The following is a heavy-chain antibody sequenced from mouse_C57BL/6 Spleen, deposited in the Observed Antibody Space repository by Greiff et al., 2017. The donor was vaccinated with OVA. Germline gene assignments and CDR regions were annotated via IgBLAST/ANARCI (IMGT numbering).Heavy chain of an antibody. CDR2: IDPETGGT. CDR3: TRRKDYSFAY. Sequence: QVQLKESGAELVRPGASVTLSCKASGYTFTDYEMHWVKQTPVHGLEWIGAIDPETGGTAYNQKFKGKAILTADKSSSTAYMELRSLTSEDSAVYYCTRRKDYSFAYWGQGTLVTVSA. D-gene: IGHD1-1*01. J-gene: IGHJ3*01. CDR1: GYTFTDYE. V-gene: IGHV1-15*01.